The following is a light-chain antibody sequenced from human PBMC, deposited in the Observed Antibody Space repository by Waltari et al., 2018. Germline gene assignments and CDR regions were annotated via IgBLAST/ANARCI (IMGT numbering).Light chain of an antibody. CDR3: QSYDSRNPWV. Sequence: FVLTPPHSLSESPGKMVTLSRIRSSGNIASHYVPWYQQRPGSSPIIVIYEDNKRPSGVPDRFSGSIDTSTNSASLTISGLKTEDEADYYCQSYDSRNPWVFGGGTKLTVL. CDR2: EDN. V-gene: IGLV6-57*01. J-gene: IGLJ3*02. CDR1: SGNIASHY.